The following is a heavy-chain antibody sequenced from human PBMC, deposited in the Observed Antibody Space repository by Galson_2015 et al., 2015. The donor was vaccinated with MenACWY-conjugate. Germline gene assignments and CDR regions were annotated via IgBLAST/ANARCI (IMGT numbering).Heavy chain of an antibody. CDR1: GFTFSNHW. J-gene: IGHJ4*02. D-gene: IGHD6-19*01. CDR2: IKQDGSEK. V-gene: IGHV3-7*03. Sequence: SLRLSCAGSGFTFSNHWIHWVRQAPGKGLEWVARIKQDGSEKYYGDSVRGRFTVSRDNAENSLYLQMNSLRADDTAVYYCVADVRFGGQGTLVTVSS. CDR3: VADVRF.